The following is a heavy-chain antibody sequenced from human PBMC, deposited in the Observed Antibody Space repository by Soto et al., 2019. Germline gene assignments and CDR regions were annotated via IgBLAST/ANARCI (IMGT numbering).Heavy chain of an antibody. CDR1: GFTFSSYG. D-gene: IGHD3-3*01. Sequence: GGSLRLSCAASGFTFSSYGMHWVRQAPGKGLEWVAVISYDGSNKYYADSVKGRFTISRDNSKNTLYLQMNSLRAEDTAVYYCAKGGEAYYDFWSGHPVWGQGTTVTVSS. CDR3: AKGGEAYYDFWSGHPV. J-gene: IGHJ6*02. V-gene: IGHV3-30*18. CDR2: ISYDGSNK.